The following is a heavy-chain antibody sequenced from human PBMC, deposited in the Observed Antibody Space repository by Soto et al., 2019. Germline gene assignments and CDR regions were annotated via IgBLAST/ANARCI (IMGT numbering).Heavy chain of an antibody. CDR1: GYSIGSGYY. J-gene: IGHJ6*02. Sequence: SETLSLTCAVSGYSIGSGYYWGWIRQSPGKGLEWIGTIFHSGSTYHNPSLRSRVTISLDTSNNQFSLRLTGVTAADTAVYYCARGLEFNGMDVWGQGTTVTAP. CDR2: IFHSGST. D-gene: IGHD3-10*01. CDR3: ARGLEFNGMDV. V-gene: IGHV4-38-2*01.